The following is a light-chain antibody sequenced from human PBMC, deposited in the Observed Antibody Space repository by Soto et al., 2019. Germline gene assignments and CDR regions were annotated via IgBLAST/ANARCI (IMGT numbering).Light chain of an antibody. V-gene: IGKV1-5*03. J-gene: IGKJ1*01. CDR1: QSISSW. Sequence: DIQMTQSPSTLSASVGDRVTITCRASQSISSWLAWYQQKPGKAPKLLIYKASSLEGGVPSRFSGSGSGTEFTLTISSLQPDDFATYYCQQYNSYSPLFGQGTKVEIK. CDR2: KAS. CDR3: QQYNSYSPL.